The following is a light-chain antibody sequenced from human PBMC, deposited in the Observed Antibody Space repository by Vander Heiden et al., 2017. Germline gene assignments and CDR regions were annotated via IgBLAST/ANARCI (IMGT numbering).Light chain of an antibody. CDR1: QSISNW. CDR2: QAS. CDR3: HQYFSSSNT. Sequence: DNQMTQSPSTLSASIGDRVTITCRASQSISNWLAWYQQKPGKAPKLLISQASRLESGVPSTFSGSGSGTEFTLTISSLQPNDFATYYCHQYFSSSNTFGQGTKLEIK. J-gene: IGKJ2*01. V-gene: IGKV1-5*03.